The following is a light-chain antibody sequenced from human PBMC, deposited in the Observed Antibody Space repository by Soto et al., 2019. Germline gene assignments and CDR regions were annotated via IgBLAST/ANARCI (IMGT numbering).Light chain of an antibody. CDR1: SSDVGGHNF. J-gene: IGLJ1*01. V-gene: IGLV2-14*01. CDR3: ISYTSSSTSYV. Sequence: QSALTQPASVSGSPGQSVTISCTGTSSDVGGHNFVSWFQQHPGKAPKFMIYGVSNRPSGVSNRFSGSKSGNTASLTISGLQAEDEADYYCISYTSSSTSYVFGTGTKLTVL. CDR2: GVS.